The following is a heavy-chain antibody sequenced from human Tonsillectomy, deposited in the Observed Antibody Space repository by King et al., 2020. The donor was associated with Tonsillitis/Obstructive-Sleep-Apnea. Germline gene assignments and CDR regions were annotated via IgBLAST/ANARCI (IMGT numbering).Heavy chain of an antibody. V-gene: IGHV4-39*01. Sequence: QLQESGPGLVKPSETLSLTCAVSGGSISSRSYYRGWIRQPPGKGLEWIGSIYYSGRTFYNPSLQSRVTISVDTSKNQFSLKLSSVTAADRAVYDCARHEVTTNAFDIWGQGTTVTVSS. D-gene: IGHD3-3*01. CDR3: ARHEVTTNAFDI. J-gene: IGHJ3*02. CDR2: IYYSGRT. CDR1: GGSISSRSYY.